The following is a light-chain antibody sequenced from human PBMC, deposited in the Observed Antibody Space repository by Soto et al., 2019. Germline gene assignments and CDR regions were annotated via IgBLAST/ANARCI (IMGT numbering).Light chain of an antibody. Sequence: DIQMTQSPSSLSASVGDRVTITCRASQTIATFLNWYQQKPGKAPKLLIYGASTLQSGVPSRFSGSGSGADFTLTISSLQPEDSATYYCQLSHTTLTFGQGTRLEMK. CDR1: QTIATF. CDR2: GAS. J-gene: IGKJ5*01. CDR3: QLSHTTLT. V-gene: IGKV1-39*01.